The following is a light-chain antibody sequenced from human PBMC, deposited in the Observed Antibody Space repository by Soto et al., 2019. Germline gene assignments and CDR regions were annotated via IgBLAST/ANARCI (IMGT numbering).Light chain of an antibody. V-gene: IGLV1-40*01. J-gene: IGLJ3*02. CDR3: PAYDSSLGVWV. CDR1: SSNIGAGYD. CDR2: GNS. Sequence: QSVLTQPPSVSGAPGQRVTISCTGSSSNIGAGYDVHWYQQLPGTAPKLIIYGNSNRPSGVPDRFSGSKSGASASLAITGFQAVDEADFFCPAYDSSLGVWVFGEGTKLPVL.